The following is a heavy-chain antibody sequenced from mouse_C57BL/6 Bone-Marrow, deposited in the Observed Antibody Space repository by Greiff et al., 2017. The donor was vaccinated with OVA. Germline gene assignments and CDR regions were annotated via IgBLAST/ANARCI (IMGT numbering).Heavy chain of an antibody. V-gene: IGHV1-80*01. J-gene: IGHJ2*01. D-gene: IGHD2-4*01. CDR3: ARLGDYDRDYCDY. CDR2: IYPGDGDT. CDR1: GYAFSSYW. Sequence: QVQLQQSGAELVKPGASVKISCKASGYAFSSYWMNWVKQRPGKGLEWIGQIYPGDGDTNYNGKFKGKATLTADKSSSTAYMQLSSLTSEDSAVYFCARLGDYDRDYCDYWGKGTTLTVSS.